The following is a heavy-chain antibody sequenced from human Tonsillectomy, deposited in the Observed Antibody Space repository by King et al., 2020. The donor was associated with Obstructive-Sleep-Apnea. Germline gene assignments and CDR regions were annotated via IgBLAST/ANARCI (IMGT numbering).Heavy chain of an antibody. J-gene: IGHJ4*02. V-gene: IGHV1-69*10. Sequence: LVQSGAEVKKPGSSVKVSCKASGGTFSTYTVSWVRQAPGQGLEWMGGFIPILDKTNYAQKFQGRVSISADITASTAYMELSSLTSGDTAVYYCARLPGYSDYFFPLWGQGTLVTVSS. CDR3: ARLPGYSDYFFPL. CDR1: GGTFSTYT. CDR2: FIPILDKT. D-gene: IGHD4-11*01.